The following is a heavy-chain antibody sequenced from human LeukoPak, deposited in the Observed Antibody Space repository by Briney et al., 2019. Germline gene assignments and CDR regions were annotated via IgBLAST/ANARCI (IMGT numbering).Heavy chain of an antibody. J-gene: IGHJ6*02. V-gene: IGHV4-59*08. D-gene: IGHD6-19*01. Sequence: SETLSLTCTVSGGSISSYYWSWIRQPPGKGLEWIGYIYYSGSTNYNPSLKSRVTISVDTSKNQFSLKLSSVTAADTAVYYCARGEAVAGNRAWLNGMDVWGQGTTVTVSS. CDR1: GGSISSYY. CDR3: ARGEAVAGNRAWLNGMDV. CDR2: IYYSGST.